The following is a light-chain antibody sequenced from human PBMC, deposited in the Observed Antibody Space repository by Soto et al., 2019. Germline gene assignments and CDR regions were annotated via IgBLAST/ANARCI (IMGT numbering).Light chain of an antibody. CDR2: EVN. Sequence: QSALTQPPSVSGSPGQSVTISCTGTSSDVGSYNRVSWYQQPPGTAPKHMIYEVNNRPSGVPDRFSGSKSGNTASLTITGLQAEDEADYYCNSYTSSNTYVFGTGTKLTVL. CDR3: NSYTSSNTYV. CDR1: SSDVGSYNR. J-gene: IGLJ1*01. V-gene: IGLV2-18*02.